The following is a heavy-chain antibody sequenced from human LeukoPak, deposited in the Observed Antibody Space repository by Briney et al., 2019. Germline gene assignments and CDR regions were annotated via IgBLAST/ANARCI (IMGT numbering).Heavy chain of an antibody. J-gene: IGHJ4*02. Sequence: GGSLRLSCAASGFTFSSYGMHWVRQAPGKGLEWVANIRQDGNTKYYVDSVKGRFTISRGNSKNTLYLQMNSLRAEDTAVYYCARDNYDFWSGYYPNTFDYWGQGTLVTVSS. D-gene: IGHD3-3*01. CDR2: IRQDGNTK. V-gene: IGHV3-30*02. CDR1: GFTFSSYG. CDR3: ARDNYDFWSGYYPNTFDY.